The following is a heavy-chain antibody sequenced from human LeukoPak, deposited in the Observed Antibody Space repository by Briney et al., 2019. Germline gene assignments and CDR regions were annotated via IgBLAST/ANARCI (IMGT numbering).Heavy chain of an antibody. J-gene: IGHJ4*02. CDR2: IYPGDSDT. D-gene: IGHD2-15*01. Sequence: GESLKISCKGSGYSFTNYWIGWVRQMPGKGLEWMGIIYPGDSDTRYSPSFQGQVTISADKPISTAYLQWSSLKASDTAMYYCARRSCRGGTCSTGEFDYWGQGTLVTVSS. CDR1: GYSFTNYW. CDR3: ARRSCRGGTCSTGEFDY. V-gene: IGHV5-51*01.